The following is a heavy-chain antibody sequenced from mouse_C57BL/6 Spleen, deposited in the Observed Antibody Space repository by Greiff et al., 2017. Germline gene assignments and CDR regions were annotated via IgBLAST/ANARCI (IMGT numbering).Heavy chain of an antibody. CDR1: GYTFTSYW. V-gene: IGHV1-69*01. J-gene: IGHJ3*01. CDR2: IDPSDSYT. Sequence: QVQLKQPGAELVMPGASVKLSCKASGYTFTSYWMHWVKQRPGQGLEWIGEIDPSDSYTNYNQKFKGKSTLTVDKSSSTAYMQLSSLTSEDSAVYYCARQLRLREFAYWGQGTLVTVSA. D-gene: IGHD3-2*02. CDR3: ARQLRLREFAY.